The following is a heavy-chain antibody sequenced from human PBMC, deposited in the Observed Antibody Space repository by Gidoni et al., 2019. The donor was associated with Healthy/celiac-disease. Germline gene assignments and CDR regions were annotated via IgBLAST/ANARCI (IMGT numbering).Heavy chain of an antibody. J-gene: IGHJ4*02. Sequence: EVQLVESGGGLVKPGGSLRLSCAASGFPFSNAWMNWVRQAPGKGLEWVGRSKSKTDGGTTDYAAPVKGRFTISRDDSKNTLYLQMNSLKTEDTAVYYCTTEGAITIFGPDYWGQGTLVTVSS. CDR2: SKSKTDGGTT. CDR3: TTEGAITIFGPDY. V-gene: IGHV3-15*07. CDR1: GFPFSNAW. D-gene: IGHD3-3*01.